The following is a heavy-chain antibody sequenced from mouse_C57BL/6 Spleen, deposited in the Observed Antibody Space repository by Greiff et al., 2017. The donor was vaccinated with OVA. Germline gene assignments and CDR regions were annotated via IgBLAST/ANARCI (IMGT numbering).Heavy chain of an antibody. J-gene: IGHJ3*01. V-gene: IGHV1-69*01. CDR3: ARSNQHGVAY. CDR1: GYTFTSYW. CDR2: IDPSDSYT. Sequence: VQLQQPGAELVMPGASVKLSCKASGYTFTSYWMHWVKQRPGQGLEWIGEIDPSDSYTNYNQKFKGKSTLTVDKSSSTAYMQLSSLTSEDSAVYYCARSNQHGVAYWGQGTLVTVSA.